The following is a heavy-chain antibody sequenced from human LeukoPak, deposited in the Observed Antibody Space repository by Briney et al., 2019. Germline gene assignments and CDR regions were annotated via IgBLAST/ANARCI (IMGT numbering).Heavy chain of an antibody. J-gene: IGHJ4*02. CDR2: IYYSGST. D-gene: IGHD3-22*01. CDR3: ARGDSSGYYRIDY. V-gene: IGHV4-59*01. CDR1: GGSISSYY. Sequence: SETLSLTCTVSGGSISSYYWSWIRQPPGKGLEWIGYIYYSGSTNYNPSLKSRVTISVDTSKNQFSLKLSSVTAADTAVYYCARGDSSGYYRIDYWGQGTPVTVSS.